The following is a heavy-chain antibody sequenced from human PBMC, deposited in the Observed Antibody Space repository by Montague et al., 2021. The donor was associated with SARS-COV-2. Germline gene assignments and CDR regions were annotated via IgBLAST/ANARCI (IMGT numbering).Heavy chain of an antibody. CDR1: GGSISSYY. CDR3: ARGFDY. Sequence: SETLSLTCTVSGGSISSYYCCWIRQPPAKGLEWIGDINYNNSTTYNPSPNSRVTITVDTSTNKFSFKLSSATAADTAVYYCARGFDYWGQGTLVTVSS. CDR2: INYNNST. J-gene: IGHJ4*02. V-gene: IGHV4-59*12.